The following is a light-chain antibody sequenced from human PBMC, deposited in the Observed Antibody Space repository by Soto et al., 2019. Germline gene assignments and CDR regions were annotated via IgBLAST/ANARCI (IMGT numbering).Light chain of an antibody. Sequence: QSALTQPASVSGSPGQSITISSTGTSSDVGGYDYVSWYQQHPGKAPKLMIYNVRNRPSGVSNRFSGSKAGNTASLTISGLQAEDEAAYYCSSYTSSSTVVFGGGTMLTVL. J-gene: IGLJ2*01. CDR3: SSYTSSSTVV. CDR1: SSDVGGYDY. V-gene: IGLV2-14*01. CDR2: NVR.